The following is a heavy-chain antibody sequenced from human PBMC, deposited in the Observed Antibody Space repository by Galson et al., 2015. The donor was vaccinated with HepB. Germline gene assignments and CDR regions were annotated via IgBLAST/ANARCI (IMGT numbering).Heavy chain of an antibody. CDR3: ARESTRPGYSYGANWFDP. CDR2: ISYDGSNK. Sequence: SLRLSCAASGFTFSSYAMHWVRQAPGKGLEWVAVISYDGSNKYYADSVKGRFTISRDNSKNTLYLQMNSLRAEDTAVYYCARESTRPGYSYGANWFDPWGQGTLVTVSS. J-gene: IGHJ5*02. D-gene: IGHD5-18*01. V-gene: IGHV3-30*04. CDR1: GFTFSSYA.